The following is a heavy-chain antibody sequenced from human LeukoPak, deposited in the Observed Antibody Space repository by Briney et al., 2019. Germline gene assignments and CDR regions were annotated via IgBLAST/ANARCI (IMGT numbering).Heavy chain of an antibody. CDR3: ARDRDNVGGTRGYFDY. J-gene: IGHJ4*02. CDR1: RFTFSTYS. D-gene: IGHD6-19*01. CDR2: ISSSSSYI. Sequence: GGSLRLSCAASRFTFSTYSMNWVRQAPGKGLEWVSFISSSSSYIYYADSVKGRFTISRDNAKNSLYLQMNSLRAEDTAVYYCARDRDNVGGTRGYFDYWGQGTLVTVSS. V-gene: IGHV3-21*01.